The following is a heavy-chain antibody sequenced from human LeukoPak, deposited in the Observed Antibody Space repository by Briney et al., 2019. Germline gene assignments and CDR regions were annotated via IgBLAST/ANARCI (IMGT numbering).Heavy chain of an antibody. D-gene: IGHD7-27*01. CDR2: ISSSGSTI. CDR3: ARDRNWAHTIWDAFDI. V-gene: IGHV3-11*01. CDR1: GFTFSDYY. Sequence: GGSLRLSCAASGFTFSDYYMSWIRQAPGKGLKWVSYISSSGSTIYYADSVKGRFTISRDNAKNSLYLQMNSLRAEDTAVYYCARDRNWAHTIWDAFDIWGQGTMVTVSS. J-gene: IGHJ3*02.